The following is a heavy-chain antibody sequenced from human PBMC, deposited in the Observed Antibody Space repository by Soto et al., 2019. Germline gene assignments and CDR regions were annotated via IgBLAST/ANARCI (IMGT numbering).Heavy chain of an antibody. CDR1: GFHLSPST. CDR3: ARQGGYYYYGMDV. CDR2: IGDSALST. Sequence: GGSLRLSCSVSGFHLSPSTVAWVRQAPGKGLEWVSAIGDSALSTYYTDAVKGRFTISRDNAKNSLYLQMNSLRAEDTAVYYCARQGGYYYYGMDVWGQGTTVTGSS. J-gene: IGHJ6*02. V-gene: IGHV3-21*04.